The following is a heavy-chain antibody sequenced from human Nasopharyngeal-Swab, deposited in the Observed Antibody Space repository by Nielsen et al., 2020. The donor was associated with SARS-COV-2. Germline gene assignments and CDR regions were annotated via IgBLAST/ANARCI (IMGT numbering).Heavy chain of an antibody. J-gene: IGHJ6*02. CDR1: GGSFSGYY. D-gene: IGHD3-3*01. CDR3: ARGPHRRITIFGVVIESYYYGMDV. CDR2: INHSGST. Sequence: SETLSLTCAVYGGSFSGYYWSWIHQPPGKGLEWIGEINHSGSTNYNPSLKSRVTISVDTSKNQFSLKLTSVTAADTAVYYCARGPHRRITIFGVVIESYYYGMDVWGQGTTVTVSS. V-gene: IGHV4-34*01.